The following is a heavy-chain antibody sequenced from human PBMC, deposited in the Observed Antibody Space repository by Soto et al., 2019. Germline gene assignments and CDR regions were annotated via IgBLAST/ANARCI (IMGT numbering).Heavy chain of an antibody. CDR1: GFTFSSYE. V-gene: IGHV3-48*03. CDR3: ARGNSPVNVY. D-gene: IGHD3-16*02. Sequence: LRLSCAASGFTFSSYEMNWVRQAPGKGLEWISYITSSGSTTYYADSVKGRFTISRDNAKNSLYLQMNSLRADDTAVYYCARGNSPVNVYWGQGTLVTVS. J-gene: IGHJ4*02. CDR2: ITSSGSTT.